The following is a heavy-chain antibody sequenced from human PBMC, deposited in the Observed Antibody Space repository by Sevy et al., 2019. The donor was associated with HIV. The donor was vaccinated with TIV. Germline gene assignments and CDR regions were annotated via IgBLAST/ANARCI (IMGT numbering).Heavy chain of an antibody. Sequence: GGSLRLSCAASGFIFSTYARHWVRQAPGKGLEWVAVISYDGSNKYYADSVKGRFTVSRDNSKNTLCLQMNSLRPDDTAVYYCARDSCSGGSCYAPPLYGMDVWGQGTTVTVSS. V-gene: IGHV3-30-3*01. CDR1: GFIFSTYA. D-gene: IGHD2-15*01. CDR3: ARDSCSGGSCYAPPLYGMDV. CDR2: ISYDGSNK. J-gene: IGHJ6*02.